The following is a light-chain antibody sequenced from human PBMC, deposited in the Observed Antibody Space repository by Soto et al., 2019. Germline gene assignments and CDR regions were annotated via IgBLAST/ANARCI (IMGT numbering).Light chain of an antibody. J-gene: IGKJ2*01. CDR3: QQYSGYPYT. CDR1: QSIGRW. CDR2: KAS. Sequence: DIPMTQSPSTLSASVGDRVTITCRASQSIGRWLAWYQQKPGKAPNLLIYKASTLESGVPSRFSGSGSGAEFTLTISSLQPEDCATYYCQQYSGYPYTFSQGTKLEIK. V-gene: IGKV1-5*03.